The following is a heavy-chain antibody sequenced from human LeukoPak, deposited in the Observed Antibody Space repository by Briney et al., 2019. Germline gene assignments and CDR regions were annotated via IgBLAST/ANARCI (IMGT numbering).Heavy chain of an antibody. J-gene: IGHJ2*01. D-gene: IGHD3-10*01. V-gene: IGHV1-69*13. CDR1: GGTFSSYA. CDR3: ARDGHTYYYGSGSYYNPWYFDL. Sequence: SVKVSCKASGGTFSSYAISWVRQAPGQGLEWMGGIIPIFGTANYAQKFQGRVTITADESTSTAYMELSSLRSEDTAVYYCARDGHTYYYGSGSYYNPWYFDLWGRGTLVTVSP. CDR2: IIPIFGTA.